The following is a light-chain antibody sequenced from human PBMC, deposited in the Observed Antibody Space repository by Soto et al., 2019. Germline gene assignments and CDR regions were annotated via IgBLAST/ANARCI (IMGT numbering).Light chain of an antibody. Sequence: DFQMTHSPATLSASVVDRVTITCRASQNIRSRVAWFQQKPGKAPKLLIYDASSLESGVPQRFSGSGSGTEFTLTISSLQTDDFSTYYCQQYHSYWTFGQGTKVDSK. CDR3: QQYHSYWT. CDR1: QNIRSR. V-gene: IGKV1-5*01. CDR2: DAS. J-gene: IGKJ1*01.